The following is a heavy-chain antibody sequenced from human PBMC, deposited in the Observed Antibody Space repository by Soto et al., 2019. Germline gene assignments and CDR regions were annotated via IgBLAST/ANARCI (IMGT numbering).Heavy chain of an antibody. V-gene: IGHV4-38-2*01. CDR2: IYHGGST. CDR1: GYSISSGYY. CDR3: ARVGPWVPYYYDSSPYTFENWFDP. Sequence: SGTLSLSCAVSGYSISSGYYWCFLRQPPGKGLECIGSIYHGGSTYYNPSLNSRVTLSIDMTNNHVSLILNSVTAADTAVYYCARVGPWVPYYYDSSPYTFENWFDPWGQGTLVTVSS. D-gene: IGHD3-22*01. J-gene: IGHJ5*02.